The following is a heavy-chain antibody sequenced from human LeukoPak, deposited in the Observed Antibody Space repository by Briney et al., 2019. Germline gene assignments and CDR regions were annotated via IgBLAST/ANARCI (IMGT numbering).Heavy chain of an antibody. CDR2: INPKRGDT. Sequence: ASVTVSYKASVYTFTGYYMHWVGQAPGQGREGMGWINPKRGDTNYAQKFQGRVTMIRDTSISTAYMELSRLRSDDTAVYYCARPSYDSSDYEYFQHWGQGTLVTVSS. D-gene: IGHD3-22*01. J-gene: IGHJ1*01. V-gene: IGHV1-2*02. CDR3: ARPSYDSSDYEYFQH. CDR1: VYTFTGYY.